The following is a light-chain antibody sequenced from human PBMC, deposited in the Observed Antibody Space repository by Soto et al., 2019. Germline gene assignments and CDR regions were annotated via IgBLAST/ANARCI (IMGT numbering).Light chain of an antibody. CDR1: SSDVGSYNR. V-gene: IGLV2-18*02. J-gene: IGLJ1*01. CDR3: SSYTSSSTYV. Sequence: TGTSSDVGSYNRVSWYQQPPGTAPKLMSYEVTNRPSGVPDRFSGSKSGNTASLTISGLQAEDEADYYCSSYTSSSTYVFGTGPKVTVL. CDR2: EVT.